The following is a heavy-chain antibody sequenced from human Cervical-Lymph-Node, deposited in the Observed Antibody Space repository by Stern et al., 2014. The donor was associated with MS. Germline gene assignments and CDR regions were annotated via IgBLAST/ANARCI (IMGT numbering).Heavy chain of an antibody. CDR3: ARTTIAARRLGVEY. Sequence: VQLVESGAEVKKPGASVKVSCKASGYTFTSYGISWVRQAPGQGLEGMGWISAYNGNTNYAQKLQGRVTMTTDPSTSTAYMELRSLRSDDTAVYYCARTTIAARRLGVEYWGQGTLVTVSS. V-gene: IGHV1-18*01. CDR1: GYTFTSYG. J-gene: IGHJ4*02. CDR2: ISAYNGNT. D-gene: IGHD6-6*01.